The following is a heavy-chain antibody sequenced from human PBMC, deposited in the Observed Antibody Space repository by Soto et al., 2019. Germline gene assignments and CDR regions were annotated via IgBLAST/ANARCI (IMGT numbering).Heavy chain of an antibody. J-gene: IGHJ4*02. CDR1: GFTVSSNY. CDR2: IYSGGST. CDR3: ARDQEYYYGSGSFDY. V-gene: IGHV3-66*01. D-gene: IGHD3-10*01. Sequence: GGSLRLSCAASGFTVSSNYMSWVRQAPGKGLEWVSVIYSGGSTYYADSVKGRFTISRDNSKNTLYLQMNSLRAEDTAVYYCARDQEYYYGSGSFDYWGQGTLVTVSS.